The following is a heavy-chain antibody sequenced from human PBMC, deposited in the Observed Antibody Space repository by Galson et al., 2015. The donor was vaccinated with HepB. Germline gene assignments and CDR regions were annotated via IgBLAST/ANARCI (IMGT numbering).Heavy chain of an antibody. CDR1: GFTFSNAW. V-gene: IGHV3-15*01. CDR2: IKSKTDGGTA. CDR3: GRIDYYHGMDV. Sequence: SLRLSCAASGFTFSNAWMSWVRQAPGKGLEWVGRIKSKTDGGTADYAAPVKGRFTISRDDSKSTLYLQMNSLKTEDTAVYYCGRIDYYHGMDVWGQGTTVTVSS. J-gene: IGHJ6*02. D-gene: IGHD2-21*01.